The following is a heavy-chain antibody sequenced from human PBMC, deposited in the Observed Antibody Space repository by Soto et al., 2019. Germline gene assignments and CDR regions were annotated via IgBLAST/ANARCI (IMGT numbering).Heavy chain of an antibody. CDR3: ARVPPDCSSTSCYAGWFDP. D-gene: IGHD2-2*01. CDR1: GGTFSSYT. Sequence: ASVKVSCKASGGTFSSYTISWVRQAPGQGLEWMGRIIPILGIANYAQKFQGRVTITADKSTSTAYMELSSLRSEDTAVYYCARVPPDCSSTSCYAGWFDPWGQGTLVTVSS. CDR2: IIPILGIA. V-gene: IGHV1-69*02. J-gene: IGHJ5*02.